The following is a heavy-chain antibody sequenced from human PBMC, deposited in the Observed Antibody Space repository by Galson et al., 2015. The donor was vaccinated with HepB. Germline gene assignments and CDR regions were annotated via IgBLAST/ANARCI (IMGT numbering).Heavy chain of an antibody. CDR1: GYTFTTYN. D-gene: IGHD3-3*01. Sequence: SVKVSCKATGYTFTTYNIQWVRQAPGQGLEWMGRISPSDGAVHYAQEFQGRVTMTRDTSISTVYMDLSSLASEDTAVYYCAREKFFTYYFDYWGQGTLVTVSS. V-gene: IGHV1-46*01. J-gene: IGHJ4*02. CDR2: ISPSDGAV. CDR3: AREKFFTYYFDY.